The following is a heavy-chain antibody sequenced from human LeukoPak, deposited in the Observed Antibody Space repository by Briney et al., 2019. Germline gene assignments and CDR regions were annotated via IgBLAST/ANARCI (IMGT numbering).Heavy chain of an antibody. CDR2: IYTSGST. CDR1: GGSISSSSYY. CDR3: AREPYYYDSSGPNWFDP. J-gene: IGHJ5*02. Sequence: SETLSLTCTVSGGSISSSSYYWGWIRQPPGKGLEWIGRIYTSGSTNYNPSLKSRVTMSVDTSKNQFSLKLSSVTAADTAVYYCAREPYYYDSSGPNWFDPWGQGTLVTVSS. V-gene: IGHV4-39*07. D-gene: IGHD3-22*01.